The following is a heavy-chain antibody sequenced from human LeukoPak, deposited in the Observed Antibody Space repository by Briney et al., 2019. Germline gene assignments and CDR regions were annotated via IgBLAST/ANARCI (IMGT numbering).Heavy chain of an antibody. CDR1: GFTFSSYW. CDR2: IKQDGSEK. D-gene: IGHD1-26*01. V-gene: IGHV3-7*01. CDR3: ARDPYSGNYGAYYYYYMDV. Sequence: PGGSLRLSCAASGFTFSSYWMSWVRQAPGKGLEWVANIKQDGSEKYHVDSVKGRFTISRDNAKNSLYLQMDSLRVEDTAEYYCARDPYSGNYGAYYYYYMDVWGKGTTVTVSS. J-gene: IGHJ6*03.